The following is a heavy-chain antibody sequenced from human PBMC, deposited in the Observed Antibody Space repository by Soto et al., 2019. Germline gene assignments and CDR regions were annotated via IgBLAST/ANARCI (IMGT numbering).Heavy chain of an antibody. CDR2: IYYSVST. CDR1: GGSTSSYY. J-gene: IGHJ6*02. V-gene: IGHV4-59*01. CDR3: ARVKSKRQLLYTHYYYGLDG. Sequence: DTLSLTCTVSGGSTSSYYWSWIRQPPGKGLAWIGYIYYSVSTNYNHSLKSRVTISVDTSKKQFSLKLSSVTAADTAVYYCARVKSKRQLLYTHYYYGLDGWGQGTTVTVYS. D-gene: IGHD2-2*02.